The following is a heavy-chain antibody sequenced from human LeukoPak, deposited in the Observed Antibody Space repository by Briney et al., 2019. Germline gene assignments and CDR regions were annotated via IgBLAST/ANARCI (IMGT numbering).Heavy chain of an antibody. CDR1: GYSISIGYY. Sequence: SETLSLTCALSGYSISIGYYWGWIRQPPGKGLDWIGNIYHSGSTDYNPSLKSRLTISVDTSKNQFSLKLNSVTAADTAIYYWARVTLVRGVSNCFDPWGQGTLVTVSS. V-gene: IGHV4-38-2*01. D-gene: IGHD3-10*01. CDR2: IYHSGST. CDR3: ARVTLVRGVSNCFDP. J-gene: IGHJ5*02.